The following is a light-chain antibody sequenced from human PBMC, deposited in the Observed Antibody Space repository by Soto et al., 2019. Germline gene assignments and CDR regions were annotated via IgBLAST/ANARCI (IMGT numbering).Light chain of an antibody. V-gene: IGLV2-11*01. CDR3: CSYAGSYTWV. Sequence: QSALTQPRSVSGSPGQSVTISCTGTSSDVGGDNYVSWHQQHPGKAPKLMIYDVSKRPSGVPDRFSGSKSGNTASLTISGLLAEDEADYYCCSYAGSYTWVFGGGTKLTVL. CDR1: SSDVGGDNY. J-gene: IGLJ3*02. CDR2: DVS.